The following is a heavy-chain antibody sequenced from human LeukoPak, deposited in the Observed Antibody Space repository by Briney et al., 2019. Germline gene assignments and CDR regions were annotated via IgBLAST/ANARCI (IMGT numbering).Heavy chain of an antibody. Sequence: GGSLRLSCAASGFTFSSYSMNWVRQAPGKGLEWVSYISSSGGARYYSDSVKGRFTISRDNAENSLYLQMNSLRAEDTAVYYCAGDGYSYEYDFDYWGQGTLVTVSS. CDR3: AGDGYSYEYDFDY. CDR2: ISSSGGAR. CDR1: GFTFSSYS. V-gene: IGHV3-48*04. J-gene: IGHJ4*02. D-gene: IGHD5-18*01.